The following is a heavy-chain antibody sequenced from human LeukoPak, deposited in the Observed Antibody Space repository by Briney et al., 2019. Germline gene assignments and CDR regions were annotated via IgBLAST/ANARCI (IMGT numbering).Heavy chain of an antibody. Sequence: PSETLSLTCTVSGGSISSYYWSWIRQPAGKGLEWIGRIYTSGSTNYNPSLKSRVTMSVDTSKNQFSLKLSSVTAADTAVYYCASDLAYGSGMGYFDYWGQGTLVTVSS. CDR1: GGSISSYY. CDR2: IYTSGST. V-gene: IGHV4-4*07. D-gene: IGHD3-10*01. CDR3: ASDLAYGSGMGYFDY. J-gene: IGHJ4*02.